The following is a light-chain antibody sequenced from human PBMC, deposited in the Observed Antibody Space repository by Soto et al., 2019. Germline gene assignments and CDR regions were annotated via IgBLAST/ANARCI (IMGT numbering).Light chain of an antibody. Sequence: DIQMTQSPSTLSASVGDRVTITCRASQSISSWLAWYQQKPGKAPKLLIYDASSLESGVPSRFSGSGSGTEFTLTISSLQHDDFATYYCQQYNSPKTFGQGTKVEIK. CDR2: DAS. V-gene: IGKV1-5*01. CDR1: QSISSW. J-gene: IGKJ1*01. CDR3: QQYNSPKT.